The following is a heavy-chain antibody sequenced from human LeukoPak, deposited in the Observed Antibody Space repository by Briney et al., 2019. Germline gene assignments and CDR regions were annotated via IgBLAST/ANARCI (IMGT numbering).Heavy chain of an antibody. D-gene: IGHD2-2*01. J-gene: IGHJ3*02. CDR2: IIPIFGTA. Sequence: GASVKVSCKASGGTFSSYAISWVRQAPGQGLEWMGGIIPIFGTANYAQKFQGRVTITADKSTSTAYMELSSLRSEDTAVYYCARDSIYELGYCSSTSCRVAFDIWGQGTMVTVSS. V-gene: IGHV1-69*06. CDR1: GGTFSSYA. CDR3: ARDSIYELGYCSSTSCRVAFDI.